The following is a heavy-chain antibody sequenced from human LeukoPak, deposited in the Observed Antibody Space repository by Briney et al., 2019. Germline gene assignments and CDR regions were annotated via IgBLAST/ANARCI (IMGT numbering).Heavy chain of an antibody. CDR2: IYSSGST. CDR3: ARADPNASGYFYRFNWFDP. CDR1: GGSMSSYY. J-gene: IGHJ5*02. D-gene: IGHD3-10*01. V-gene: IGHV4-59*01. Sequence: SETLSLTCTVSGGSMSSYYWIWVRQPPGKGLEWIGNIYSSGSTDYNPSLKSRVTISLDTSKFQFSLRLNSVTAADTAVYYCARADPNASGYFYRFNWFDPWGQGTLVTVSS.